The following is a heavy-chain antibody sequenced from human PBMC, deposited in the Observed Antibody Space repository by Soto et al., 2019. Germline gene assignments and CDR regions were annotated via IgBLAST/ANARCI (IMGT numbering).Heavy chain of an antibody. Sequence: QVQLQQWGAGLLKPSETLSLNCAVNGGSLSHYYWSWIRQPPGKGLEWIGEIKGDGSTNYSPSLKSRATISSDKSNNHISLRLYAVTAADTGVYYCARGQEGVVATHWDQGTLVTVSS. CDR2: IKGDGST. V-gene: IGHV4-34*01. CDR3: ARGQEGVVATH. D-gene: IGHD5-12*01. J-gene: IGHJ4*02. CDR1: GGSLSHYY.